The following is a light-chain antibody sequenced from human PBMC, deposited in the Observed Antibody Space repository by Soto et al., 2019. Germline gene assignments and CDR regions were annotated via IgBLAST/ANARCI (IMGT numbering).Light chain of an antibody. V-gene: IGLV2-14*01. Sequence: QSALTQPASVSGSPGQSITISCTGTSSDVGAYNYVSWYQQPPGKAPKLMLYEVRNRPSGVSDRFAGSRSGHTASLTISGLQAEDESDYYCSSYTSSSAWVFGGGTKLTVL. CDR2: EVR. CDR3: SSYTSSSAWV. CDR1: SSDVGAYNY. J-gene: IGLJ3*02.